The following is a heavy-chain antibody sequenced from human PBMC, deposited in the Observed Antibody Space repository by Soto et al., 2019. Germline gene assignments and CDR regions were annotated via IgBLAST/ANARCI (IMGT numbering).Heavy chain of an antibody. D-gene: IGHD2-15*01. Sequence: ASVKVSCKASGYTFTSYAMHWVRQAPGQRLEWMGWINAGNGNTKYSQKFQGRVTITRDTSASTAYMELSSLRSEDTAVYYCAREAYCSGGSCYSDAFDIWGQGTMVTVSS. V-gene: IGHV1-3*01. CDR3: AREAYCSGGSCYSDAFDI. CDR2: INAGNGNT. J-gene: IGHJ3*02. CDR1: GYTFTSYA.